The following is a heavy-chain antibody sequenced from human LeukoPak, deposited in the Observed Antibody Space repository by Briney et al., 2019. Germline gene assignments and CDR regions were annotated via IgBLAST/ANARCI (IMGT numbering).Heavy chain of an antibody. CDR2: ISAYNGNT. J-gene: IGHJ6*02. CDR3: ARDLDDFFDYGMDV. CDR1: GYTFTCYG. Sequence: ASVKVSCKASGYTFTCYGISWVRQAPGQGLEWMGWISAYNGNTNYAQKLQGRVTMTTDTSTSTAYMELRSLRSDDTAVYYCARDLDDFFDYGMDVWGQGTTVTVSS. V-gene: IGHV1-18*01. D-gene: IGHD3-3*01.